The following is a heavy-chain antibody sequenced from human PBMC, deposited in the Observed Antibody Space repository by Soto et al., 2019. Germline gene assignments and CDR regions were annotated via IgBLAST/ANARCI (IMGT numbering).Heavy chain of an antibody. J-gene: IGHJ4*02. D-gene: IGHD3-9*01. CDR1: GGSFSGYY. V-gene: IGHV4-34*01. CDR3: ARGGDYDILTGYSPYFDY. Sequence: SETLSLTCAVHGGSFSGYYWSWIRQPPGKGLEWIGEINHSGSTNYNPSLKSRVTISVDTSKNQFSLKLSSVTAADTAVYYCARGGDYDILTGYSPYFDYWGQGTLVTVSS. CDR2: INHSGST.